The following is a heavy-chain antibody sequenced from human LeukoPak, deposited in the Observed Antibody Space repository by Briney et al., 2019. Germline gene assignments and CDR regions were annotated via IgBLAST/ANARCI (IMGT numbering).Heavy chain of an antibody. CDR3: AIHGLHRVGGWY. J-gene: IGHJ4*02. CDR2: IYYSGST. D-gene: IGHD6-19*01. V-gene: IGHV4-39*01. CDR1: GGSTISSSYY. Sequence: PSETLSLTCTVSGGSTISSSYYCAWIRQPPGKGLEWIGSIYYSGSTYYNSSLKSRVTISVDTSKNQFSLELSSVTAPDTAVYSCAIHGLHRVGGWYWGQGTLVTVSS.